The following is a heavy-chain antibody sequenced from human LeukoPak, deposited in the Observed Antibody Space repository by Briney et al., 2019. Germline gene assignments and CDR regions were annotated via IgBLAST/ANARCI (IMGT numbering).Heavy chain of an antibody. CDR2: ISGSGGNT. Sequence: GGSLRLSCAASGFPFSAYSIYWVRQAPGKGLEWVSTISGSGGNTYFADSVKGRFTISRDNSKNTLYLQMDSLRADDTAVYYCAKGKTGRFLEWLLFDHWGQGTLVTVSS. D-gene: IGHD3-3*01. V-gene: IGHV3-23*01. CDR1: GFPFSAYS. J-gene: IGHJ4*02. CDR3: AKGKTGRFLEWLLFDH.